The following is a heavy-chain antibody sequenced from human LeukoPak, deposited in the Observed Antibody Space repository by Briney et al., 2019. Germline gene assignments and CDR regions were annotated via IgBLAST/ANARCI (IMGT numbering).Heavy chain of an antibody. CDR2: IKPDGSEK. CDR3: ARGHYGMDV. V-gene: IGHV3-7*05. J-gene: IGHJ6*02. CDR1: GFTVSSNY. Sequence: GGSLRLSCAASGFTVSSNYMSWVRQAPGKGLEWVAHIKPDGSEKDYVDFVKGRFTISRDNAKNSVYLQMNSLRAEDTAVYYCARGHYGMDVWGQGTAVIVSS.